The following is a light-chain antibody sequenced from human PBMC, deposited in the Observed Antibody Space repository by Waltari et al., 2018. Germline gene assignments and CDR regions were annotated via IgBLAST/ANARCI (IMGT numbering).Light chain of an antibody. CDR3: QQHNSAPRT. CDR1: QDISTW. J-gene: IGKJ1*01. CDR2: KAS. Sequence: DIQMTQSPSSLSASVGDRVTITCRASQDISTWLAWYQQKPGKAPKLLIYKASSLQSGVPARFSGSGSGTDFTLIISSLQPEDFASYYCQQHNSAPRTFGQGTKVEIK. V-gene: IGKV1-5*03.